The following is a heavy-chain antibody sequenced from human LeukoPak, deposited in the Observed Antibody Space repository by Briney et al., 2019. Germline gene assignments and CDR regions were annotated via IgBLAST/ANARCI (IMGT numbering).Heavy chain of an antibody. CDR2: IDAGNGNT. D-gene: IGHD5-18*01. CDR1: GYTFTSYA. V-gene: IGHV1-3*03. CDR3: ARGRVQLWFSSDAFDI. Sequence: ASVKVSCKASGYTFTSYAMHWVRQAPGQRLEWMGWIDAGNGNTKYSQEFQGRVTITRDTSASTAYMELSSLRSEDMAVYYCARGRVQLWFSSDAFDIRGQGTMVTVSS. J-gene: IGHJ3*02.